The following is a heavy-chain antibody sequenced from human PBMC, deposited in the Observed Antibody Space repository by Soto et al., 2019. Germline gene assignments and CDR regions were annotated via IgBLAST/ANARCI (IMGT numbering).Heavy chain of an antibody. CDR3: AKDQRYTTSSRNFDY. Sequence: GGSLRLSCAASGFTFSDYAMSWVRQAPGKGLEWVAGISGGGGSTYYGDSVRGRFTISRGNSKNTLYLQMNSLRADDTAVYSCAKDQRYTTSSRNFDYWGQGTLVTVSS. CDR1: GFTFSDYA. J-gene: IGHJ4*02. D-gene: IGHD6-6*01. V-gene: IGHV3-23*01. CDR2: ISGGGGST.